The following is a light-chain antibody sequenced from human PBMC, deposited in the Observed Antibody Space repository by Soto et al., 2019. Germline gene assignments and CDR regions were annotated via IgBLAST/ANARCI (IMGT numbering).Light chain of an antibody. V-gene: IGLV1-40*01. CDR2: GNN. CDR1: SSNIGAGFD. CDR3: QSYDTSLSGGSV. Sequence: QAVVTQSPSVSGAPGQRVSISCTGTSSNIGAGFDVHWYQQLPATAPKLLIYGNNNRPSGVPDRFSGSKSGTSASLAITGLQAEDAADYYCQSYDTSLSGGSVFGTGTKLTVL. J-gene: IGLJ1*01.